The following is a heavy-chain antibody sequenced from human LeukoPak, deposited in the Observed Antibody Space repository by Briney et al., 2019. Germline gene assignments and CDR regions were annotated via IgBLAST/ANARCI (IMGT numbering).Heavy chain of an antibody. CDR2: IRSKAYGGTT. J-gene: IGHJ4*02. V-gene: IGHV3-49*04. D-gene: IGHD3-22*01. Sequence: RSLRLSCIASGFTFGDFAMSWVRQAPRKGLEWGGFIRSKAYGGTTEYAASVKGRFTISRDDSKSIAYLQMNSLKTEDTAVYYCTRDPIDYYEFNYWGQGTLVTVSS. CDR1: GFTFGDFA. CDR3: TRDPIDYYEFNY.